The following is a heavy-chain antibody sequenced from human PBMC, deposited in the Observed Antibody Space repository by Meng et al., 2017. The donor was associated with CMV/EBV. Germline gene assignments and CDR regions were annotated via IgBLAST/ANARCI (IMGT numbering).Heavy chain of an antibody. D-gene: IGHD6-6*01. V-gene: IGHV4-38-2*02. J-gene: IGHJ4*02. CDR3: ARSGRSSSSGRSFLDY. CDR1: GYSISSGYY. CDR2: IYHSGST. Sequence: SETLSLTCTVYGYSISSGYYWGWIRQPPGKGLEWIGSIYHSGSTYYNPSLKSRVTISVDTSKNQFSLKLSSVTAADTAVYYCARSGRSSSSGRSFLDYWGQGTLVTVSS.